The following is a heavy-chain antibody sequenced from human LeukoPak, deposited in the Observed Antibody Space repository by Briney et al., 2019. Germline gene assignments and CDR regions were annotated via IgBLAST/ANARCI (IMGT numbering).Heavy chain of an antibody. V-gene: IGHV1-46*01. CDR3: ARPYCSSTSCASLYFDY. CDR2: INPSGGST. D-gene: IGHD2-2*01. CDR1: GYTFTSYY. Sequence: ASVKVSCKASGYTFTSYYMHWVRQAPGQGLEWMGVINPSGGSTSYAQEFQGRVTMTRDTSTSTVYMELSSLRSEDTAVYYCARPYCSSTSCASLYFDYWGQGTLVTVSS. J-gene: IGHJ4*02.